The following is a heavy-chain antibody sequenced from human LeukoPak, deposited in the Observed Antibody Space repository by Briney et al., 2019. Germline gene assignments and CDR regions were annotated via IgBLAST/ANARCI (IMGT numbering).Heavy chain of an antibody. V-gene: IGHV4-39*01. D-gene: IGHD5-24*01. CDR1: GGSISSSSYY. Sequence: SETLSLTCTVSGGSISSSSYYWGWIRQPPGKGLEWIGSIYYSGSTYYNPSLKSRVTISVDTSKNQFSPKLSSVTAADTAVYYCARHDDGYDDYWGQGTLVTVSS. J-gene: IGHJ4*02. CDR2: IYYSGST. CDR3: ARHDDGYDDY.